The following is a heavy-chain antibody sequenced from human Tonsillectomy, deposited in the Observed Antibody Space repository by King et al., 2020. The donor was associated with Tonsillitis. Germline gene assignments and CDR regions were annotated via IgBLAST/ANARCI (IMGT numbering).Heavy chain of an antibody. D-gene: IGHD1-1*01. CDR1: GFTFRSDW. CDR2: INPDGSQR. Sequence: VQLVESGGDSVQPGGSLRLSCAASGFTFRSDWMDWVRQAPGKGLEWVASINPDGSQRYYVESVKGRFTISRDNAANSLFLHMTGLRTEDTAVYYCTRDRAFSCFDYWGQGTLVTVSS. V-gene: IGHV3-7*04. CDR3: TRDRAFSCFDY. J-gene: IGHJ4*02.